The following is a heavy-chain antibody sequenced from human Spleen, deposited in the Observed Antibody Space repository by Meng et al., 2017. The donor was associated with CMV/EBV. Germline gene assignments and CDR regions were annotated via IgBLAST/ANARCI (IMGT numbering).Heavy chain of an antibody. CDR1: GYTFTSYG. D-gene: IGHD3-10*01. Sequence: ASVKVSCKTSGYTFTSYGVAWVRQAPGQGLEWMGWISAYNGNTNYAQKFQGRLTMTRNTSINTAYMDLSSLRSEDTAIYYCTRGRGSTHKGNWFDPWGQGTLVTVSS. J-gene: IGHJ5*02. CDR2: ISAYNGNT. CDR3: TRGRGSTHKGNWFDP. V-gene: IGHV1-18*01.